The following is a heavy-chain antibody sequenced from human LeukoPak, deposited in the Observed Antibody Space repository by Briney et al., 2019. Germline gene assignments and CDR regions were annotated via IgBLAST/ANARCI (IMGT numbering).Heavy chain of an antibody. V-gene: IGHV1-18*01. CDR3: ARDGFFGSGIVGAFDI. J-gene: IGHJ3*02. Sequence: ASVKVSCKASGHTFSSYGISWVRQAPGQRLEWMGWISAYNGNTNYAQKFQGRVTMITDTSTSTAYMELRSLRSDDTAVYYCARDGFFGSGIVGAFDIWGQGTMVTVSS. CDR2: ISAYNGNT. D-gene: IGHD3-10*01. CDR1: GHTFSSYG.